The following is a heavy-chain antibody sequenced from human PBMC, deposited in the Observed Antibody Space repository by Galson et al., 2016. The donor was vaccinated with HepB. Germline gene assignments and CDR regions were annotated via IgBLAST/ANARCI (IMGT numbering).Heavy chain of an antibody. CDR2: ISGSGDSA. CDR3: AKDQTTYDPGWYFDI. CDR1: GFTFSSYA. D-gene: IGHD3-3*01. V-gene: IGHV3-23*01. Sequence: SLRLSCAASGFTFSSYAMTWVRQAPGKGLEWVSGISGSGDSAYYGDSVKGRCSISRDNSKNTLYLQMNSLRADDTAVYFCAKDQTTYDPGWYFDIWGRGALVTVSS. J-gene: IGHJ2*01.